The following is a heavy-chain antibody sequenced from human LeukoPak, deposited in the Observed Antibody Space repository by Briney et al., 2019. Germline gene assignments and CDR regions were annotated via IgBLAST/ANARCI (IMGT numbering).Heavy chain of an antibody. Sequence: PGGSLRLSCAASGLTFSNAWMHWVRQAPGKGLEWVAVISYDGSNKYYADSVKGRFTISRDNSKNTLYLQMNSLRAEDTAVYYCATDHMGYWGQGTLVTVSS. V-gene: IGHV3-30*03. CDR2: ISYDGSNK. CDR1: GLTFSNAW. CDR3: ATDHMGY. J-gene: IGHJ4*02.